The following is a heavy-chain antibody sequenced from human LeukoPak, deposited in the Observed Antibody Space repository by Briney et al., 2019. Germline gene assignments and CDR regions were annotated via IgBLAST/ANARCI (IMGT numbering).Heavy chain of an antibody. CDR1: GGSISGSSYY. CDR2: IYYSGST. CDR3: ARGLRYFDWFLDY. V-gene: IGHV4-39*07. Sequence: SETLSLTCTVSGGSISGSSYYWGWIRQPPGKGLEWIGSIYYSGSTYYNPSLKSRVTISVDTSKNQFSLKLSSVTAADTAVYYCARGLRYFDWFLDYWGQGTLVTVSS. J-gene: IGHJ4*02. D-gene: IGHD3-9*01.